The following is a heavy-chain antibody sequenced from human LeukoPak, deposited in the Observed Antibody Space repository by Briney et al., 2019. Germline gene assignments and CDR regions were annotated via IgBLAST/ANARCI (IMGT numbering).Heavy chain of an antibody. J-gene: IGHJ4*02. V-gene: IGHV4-59*01. CDR1: GGSISSYY. CDR3: ARGVTYYYDSSGYYVF. CDR2: IYYSGST. D-gene: IGHD3-22*01. Sequence: PSETLSLTCTVSGGSISSYYWSWIRQPPGKGLEWIRYIYYSGSTNYNPSLKSRVTISVDTSKNQFSLKLSSVTAADTAVYYCARGVTYYYDSSGYYVFGGQGTLVTVSS.